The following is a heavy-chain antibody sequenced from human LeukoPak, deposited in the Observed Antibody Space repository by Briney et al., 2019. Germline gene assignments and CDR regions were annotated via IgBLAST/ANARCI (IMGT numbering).Heavy chain of an antibody. CDR1: GGSISSGGYY. CDR2: IYYSGST. V-gene: IGHV4-61*08. CDR3: ARQELSYCSGGSCYAYDY. Sequence: PSETLSLTCTVSGGSISSGGYYWSWIRQHPGKGLEWIGYIYYSGSTNYNPSLKSRVTISVDTSKNQFSLKLSSVTAADTAVYYCARQELSYCSGGSCYAYDYWGQGTLVTVSS. D-gene: IGHD2-15*01. J-gene: IGHJ4*02.